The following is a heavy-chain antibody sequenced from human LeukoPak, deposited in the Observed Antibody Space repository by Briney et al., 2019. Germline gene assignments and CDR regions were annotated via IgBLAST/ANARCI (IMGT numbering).Heavy chain of an antibody. J-gene: IGHJ5*02. Sequence: PGGSLRLSCAASGFTVSSNYMSWVRQAPGKGLEWVSVIYSGGSTYYADSVKGRFTISRHNSKNTLYLQMNSLRAEDTAVYYCARVVFDFWSGYTPYHNWFDPWGQGTLVTVSS. CDR3: ARVVFDFWSGYTPYHNWFDP. D-gene: IGHD3-3*01. V-gene: IGHV3-53*04. CDR2: IYSGGST. CDR1: GFTVSSNY.